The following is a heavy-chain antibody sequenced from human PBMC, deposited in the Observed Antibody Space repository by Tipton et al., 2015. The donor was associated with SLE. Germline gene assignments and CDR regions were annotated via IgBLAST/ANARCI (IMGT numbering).Heavy chain of an antibody. Sequence: SLRLSCAASGFTFSSYPMHWVRQAPGKGLDWVSVLYSGGSTYYADSVKGRFTISRDSTKNTLYLQMNSLRVEDTAVYYCARVSVAGTFGGDFQVWGQGTLVTVAS. CDR1: GFTFSSYP. CDR3: ARVSVAGTFGGDFQV. J-gene: IGHJ1*01. V-gene: IGHV3-66*02. CDR2: LYSGGST. D-gene: IGHD3-16*01.